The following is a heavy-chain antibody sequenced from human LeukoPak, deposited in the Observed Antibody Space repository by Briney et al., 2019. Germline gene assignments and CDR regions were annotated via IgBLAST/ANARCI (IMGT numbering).Heavy chain of an antibody. Sequence: PGGSLRLSCAASGFTFSTYGVYWVRQAPGKGLEWVSSNSGGSSYYADSVKGRFTISRDNSKNTLHLQMNSLRAEDTAVYYCAKDLGSSGWYIDYWGQGTLVTVSS. V-gene: IGHV3-23*01. D-gene: IGHD6-19*01. J-gene: IGHJ4*02. CDR2: NSGGSS. CDR3: AKDLGSSGWYIDY. CDR1: GFTFSTYG.